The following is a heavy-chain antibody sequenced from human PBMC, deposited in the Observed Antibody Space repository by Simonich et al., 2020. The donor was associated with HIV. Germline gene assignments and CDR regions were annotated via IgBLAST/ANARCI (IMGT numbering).Heavy chain of an antibody. J-gene: IGHJ3*02. V-gene: IGHV4-34*01. CDR3: ARHRRVGATTGDAFDI. Sequence: QVQLQQWGAGLLKPSETLSLTCAVYGGSFSGYFWSGIRQPPGRGLEWIAEINHSGRPHDNPSHNRRLTISVDTYKNQFSLKLSSVTAADTAVYYCARHRRVGATTGDAFDIWGQGTMVTVSS. CDR1: GGSFSGYF. D-gene: IGHD1-26*01. CDR2: INHSGRP.